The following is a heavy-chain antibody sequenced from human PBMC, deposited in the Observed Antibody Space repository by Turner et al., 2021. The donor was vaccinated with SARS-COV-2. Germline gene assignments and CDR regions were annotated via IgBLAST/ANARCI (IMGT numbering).Heavy chain of an antibody. CDR2: ISYDGSNK. Sequence: QVQLVESGGGVVQPGRSLRLSCAASGFTFSSYAMHWVRQAPGKGLEWVALISYDGSNKYDADSVKGRFTISRDNYKNTLYLQMNSLRPEDTAVYYCARDVGAYFDYWGQGTLVTVSS. D-gene: IGHD1-26*01. V-gene: IGHV3-30-3*01. J-gene: IGHJ4*02. CDR1: GFTFSSYA. CDR3: ARDVGAYFDY.